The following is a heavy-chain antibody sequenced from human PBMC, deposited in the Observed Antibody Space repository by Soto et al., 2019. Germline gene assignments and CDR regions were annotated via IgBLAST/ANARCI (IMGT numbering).Heavy chain of an antibody. CDR2: IIPIFGTA. D-gene: IGHD3-22*01. J-gene: IGHJ3*02. CDR3: ARDPRTVTMIPAFDI. CDR1: GGTFSSYA. V-gene: IGHV1-69*13. Sequence: ASVKVSCKASGGTFSSYAISWVRQAPGQGLEWMGGIIPIFGTANYAQKFQGRVTITADESTSTAYMELSSLRSEDTAVYYCARDPRTVTMIPAFDIWGQGTMVTVSS.